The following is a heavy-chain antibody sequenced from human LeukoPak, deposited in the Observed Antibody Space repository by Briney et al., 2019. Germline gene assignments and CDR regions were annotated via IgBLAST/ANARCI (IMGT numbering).Heavy chain of an antibody. CDR3: ARHRIAVAGTPRANWFDP. Sequence: ASETLSLTCTVSGGSISSSSYYWGWIRQPPGKGLEWIGSIYHSGSTYYNPSLKSRVTISVDTSKNQFSLKLSSVTAADTAVYYCARHRIAVAGTPRANWFDPWGQGTLVTVSS. CDR2: IYHSGST. CDR1: GGSISSSSYY. J-gene: IGHJ5*02. V-gene: IGHV4-39*01. D-gene: IGHD6-19*01.